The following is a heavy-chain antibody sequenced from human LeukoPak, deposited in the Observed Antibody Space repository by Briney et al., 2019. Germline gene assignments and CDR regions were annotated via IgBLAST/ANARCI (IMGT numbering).Heavy chain of an antibody. Sequence: GGSLRLSCAASGFTFSSYSMNWVRQAPGEGLEWVSYISSSSSTIYYADSVKGRFTISRDNAKNSLYLQMNSLRAEDTAVYYCARDWELLREGSFDYWGQGTLVTVSS. CDR3: ARDWELLREGSFDY. J-gene: IGHJ4*02. V-gene: IGHV3-48*04. D-gene: IGHD1-26*01. CDR1: GFTFSSYS. CDR2: ISSSSSTI.